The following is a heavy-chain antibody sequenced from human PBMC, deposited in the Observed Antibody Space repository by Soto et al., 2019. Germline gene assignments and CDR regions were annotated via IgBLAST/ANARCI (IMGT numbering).Heavy chain of an antibody. J-gene: IGHJ1*01. CDR1: GFTFDDYA. V-gene: IGHV3-9*01. Sequence: ESGGGLVQPGRSLRLSCAASGFTFDDYAMHWVRQVPGKGLEWVSGINWNSGSIGYGDSVKGRFAIPRDNAKNSLHLQMNSLSAEDTAFYYCVKDESINWYSGHFRHWGQGTLVTVSS. D-gene: IGHD6-13*01. CDR2: INWNSGSI. CDR3: VKDESINWYSGHFRH.